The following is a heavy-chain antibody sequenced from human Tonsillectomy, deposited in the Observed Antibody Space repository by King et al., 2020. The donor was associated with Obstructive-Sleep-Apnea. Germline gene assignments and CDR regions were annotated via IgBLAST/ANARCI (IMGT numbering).Heavy chain of an antibody. CDR2: ISYDGSNK. CDR1: GFTFSSYG. CDR3: AKSGIAAAVNPLLGY. Sequence: VQLVESGGGVVQPGRSLRLSCAASGFTFSSYGMHWVRQAPGKGLEWVAVISYDGSNKYYADSVKGRFTISRDNSKNTLYLQMNSLRAEDTAVYYCAKSGIAAAVNPLLGYWGQGTLVTVSS. V-gene: IGHV3-30*18. J-gene: IGHJ4*02. D-gene: IGHD6-13*01.